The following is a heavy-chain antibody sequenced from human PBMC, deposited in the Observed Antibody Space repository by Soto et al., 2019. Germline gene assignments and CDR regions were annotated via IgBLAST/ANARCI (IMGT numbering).Heavy chain of an antibody. J-gene: IGHJ3*02. CDR2: IRSKAYGGTT. V-gene: IGHV3-49*03. D-gene: IGHD3-22*01. CDR1: GFTFGDYA. Sequence: GGSLRLSCTASGFTFGDYAMSWFRQAPGKGLEWVGFIRSKAYGGTTEYAASVKGRFTISRDDSKSIAYLQMNSLKTEDTAVYYCTGYYYDSSGYPEAAFDIWGQGTMVTV. CDR3: TGYYYDSSGYPEAAFDI.